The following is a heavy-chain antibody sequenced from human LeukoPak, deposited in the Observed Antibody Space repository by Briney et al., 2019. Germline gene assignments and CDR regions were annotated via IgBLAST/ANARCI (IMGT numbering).Heavy chain of an antibody. J-gene: IGHJ4*02. D-gene: IGHD6-25*01. V-gene: IGHV3-23*01. CDR1: GFTFGGHA. Sequence: PGGSLRLSCAASGFTFGGHAMSWVRQAPGKGLEWVSAITASGGSTYYAASVKDRFTISRDNSRNTLYLQMNSLRAEDTAVFYYAKRIAASATPGFDYWGQGALVTVSS. CDR3: AKRIAASATPGFDY. CDR2: ITASGGST.